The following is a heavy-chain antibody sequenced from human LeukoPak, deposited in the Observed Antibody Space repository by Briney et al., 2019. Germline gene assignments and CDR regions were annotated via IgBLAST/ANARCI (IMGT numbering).Heavy chain of an antibody. CDR2: IYTSGST. CDR1: GGSISSGGYY. V-gene: IGHV4-61*02. D-gene: IGHD4-23*01. Sequence: SQTLSLTCTVSGGSISSGGYYWSGMRQPPGKGLEWIGRIYTSGSTNYNPSLKSRVTMSVDTSKNQFSLKLSSVTAADTAVYYCARVYGGNPARPYYYYMDVWGKGTTVTVSS. CDR3: ARVYGGNPARPYYYYMDV. J-gene: IGHJ6*03.